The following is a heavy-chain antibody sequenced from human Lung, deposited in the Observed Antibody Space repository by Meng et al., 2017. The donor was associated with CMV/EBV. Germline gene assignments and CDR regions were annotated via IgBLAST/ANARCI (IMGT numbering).Heavy chain of an antibody. CDR1: GYTSSSYD. V-gene: IGHV1-8*03. CDR3: ARARIAALLAFDH. CDR2: MDPNSGNT. D-gene: IGHD6-13*01. Sequence: KAAGYTSSSYDINWVRQATGLGLEWMGWMDPNSGNTGYAQKFQGRVTFTRNTSISTAYMELSSLRSEDTAVYYCARARIAALLAFDHWGQGTLVTVSS. J-gene: IGHJ4*02.